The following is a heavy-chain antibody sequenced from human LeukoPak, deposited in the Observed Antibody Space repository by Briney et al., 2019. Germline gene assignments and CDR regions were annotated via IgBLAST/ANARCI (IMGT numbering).Heavy chain of an antibody. Sequence: ASVKVSCKASGGTFSSYTINWVRQAPGQGLEWMGGIIPIFDTAKYAQKFQGRVTITADESTSTAYMELSSLRSEDSAVYYCAREPRYSDYDRVLDYWGQGTLVTVSS. V-gene: IGHV1-69*13. D-gene: IGHD5-12*01. J-gene: IGHJ4*02. CDR3: AREPRYSDYDRVLDY. CDR2: IIPIFDTA. CDR1: GGTFSSYT.